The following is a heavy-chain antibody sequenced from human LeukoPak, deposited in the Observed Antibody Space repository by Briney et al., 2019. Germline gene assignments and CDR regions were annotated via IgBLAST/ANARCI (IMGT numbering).Heavy chain of an antibody. V-gene: IGHV4-34*01. J-gene: IGHJ5*02. CDR2: INHSGST. CDR3: ARQQGWFDP. CDR1: GGSFSGYY. Sequence: SETLSLTCAVYGGSFSGYYWSWIRQPPGKGLEWIGEINHSGSTNYNPSLKSRVTISVDTSKNQFSLKLSSVTAANTAVYYCARQQGWFDPWGQGTLVTVSS.